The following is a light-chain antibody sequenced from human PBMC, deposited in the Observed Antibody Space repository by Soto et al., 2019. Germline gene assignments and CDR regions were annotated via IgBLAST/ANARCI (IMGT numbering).Light chain of an antibody. Sequence: QSALTQPASVSGSTGQSITISCTGTSSDVGGYNYVSWYQQHPGKAPKLMIYDVSNQPSGVSNRFSGSKSGNTASLTISGLQAEDASDYYCSSYTSSSTLVFGGGTKLTVL. V-gene: IGLV2-14*01. CDR1: SSDVGGYNY. CDR2: DVS. J-gene: IGLJ2*01. CDR3: SSYTSSSTLV.